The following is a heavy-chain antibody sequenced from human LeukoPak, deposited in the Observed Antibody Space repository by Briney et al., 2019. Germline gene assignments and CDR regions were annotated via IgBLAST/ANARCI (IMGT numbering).Heavy chain of an antibody. CDR1: GFTFTSYP. CDR2: ISYNGYNK. V-gene: IGHV3-30-3*01. CDR3: ARDLIMMLVVPTGIDY. J-gene: IGHJ4*02. Sequence: GGSLRLSCAASGFTFTSYPMHWVRQAPGKGLEWVAVISYNGYNKYYADSVKGRFTISRDNSKNTLDLQMNSLRAEDTAVYYCARDLIMMLVVPTGIDYWGQGTLVTVSS. D-gene: IGHD3-22*01.